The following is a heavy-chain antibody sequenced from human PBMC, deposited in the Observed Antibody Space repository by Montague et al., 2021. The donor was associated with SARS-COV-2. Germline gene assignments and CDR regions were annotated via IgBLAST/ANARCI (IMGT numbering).Heavy chain of an antibody. D-gene: IGHD6-19*01. CDR2: LYTSGST. CDR3: ARESGYSSGWRYYYVMDV. J-gene: IGHJ6*02. CDR1: GGSISNYY. Sequence: SETLSLTCTVSGGSISNYYWTWIRQPAGKGLEWIGRLYTSGSTTYNLSLKSSVTMSVDTSKNQFSLNVTSVTAAGTVIYYCARESGYSSGWRYYYVMDVWGQGTTVTVS. V-gene: IGHV4-4*07.